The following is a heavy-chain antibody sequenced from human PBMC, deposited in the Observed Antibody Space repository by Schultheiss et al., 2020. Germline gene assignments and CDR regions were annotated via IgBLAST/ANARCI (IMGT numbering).Heavy chain of an antibody. D-gene: IGHD6-19*01. CDR1: GFTFSSHW. CDR2: ISGSGDDT. J-gene: IGHJ6*02. Sequence: GGSLRLSCAASGFTFSSHWMSWVRQAPGKGLEWVSVISGSGDDTYYADSVKGRFTISRDNSKNTLYLQMNSLRAEDTAVYYCAKDSSIAVADSYGMDVWGQGTTVTVSS. CDR3: AKDSSIAVADSYGMDV. V-gene: IGHV3-23*01.